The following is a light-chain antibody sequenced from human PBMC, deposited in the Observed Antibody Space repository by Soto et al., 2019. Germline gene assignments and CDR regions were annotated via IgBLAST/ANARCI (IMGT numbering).Light chain of an antibody. CDR3: QHYDTYSGT. Sequence: DLQMTQSPSTLSASVGDRVTITCRASQSISSWLAWYQQKPGKAPKLLIYRASSLESGVPPRFSGSGSGSEFTLTISSLQPDDFATYYCQHYDTYSGTFGPGTEVDIK. CDR1: QSISSW. CDR2: RAS. J-gene: IGKJ3*01. V-gene: IGKV1-5*03.